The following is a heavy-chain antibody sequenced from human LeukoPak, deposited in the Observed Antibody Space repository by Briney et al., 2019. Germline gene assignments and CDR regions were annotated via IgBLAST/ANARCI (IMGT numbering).Heavy chain of an antibody. CDR1: GFTFSSYS. V-gene: IGHV3-48*04. CDR2: ISSSSSTI. Sequence: GGSLRLSCAASGFTFSSYSMNWVRQAPGKGLEWASYISSSSSTIYYADSVKGRFTISRDNAKNSLYLQMNSLRAEDTAVYYCARAYYYDSSGHWGQGTLVTVSS. CDR3: ARAYYYDSSGH. J-gene: IGHJ4*02. D-gene: IGHD3-22*01.